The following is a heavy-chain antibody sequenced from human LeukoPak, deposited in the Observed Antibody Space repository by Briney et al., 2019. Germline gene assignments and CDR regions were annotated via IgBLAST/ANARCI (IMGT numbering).Heavy chain of an antibody. CDR2: INPSGGST. CDR1: GYTLTSYY. CDR3: ARFGGGHYDILTGYSYYFDY. V-gene: IGHV1-46*01. D-gene: IGHD3-9*01. Sequence: ASVKVSCKASGYTLTSYYMHWVRQAPGQGLEWTGRINPSGGSTSYAQKFQGRVTMTRDTSTSTVYMELSSLRSEDTAVYYCARFGGGHYDILTGYSYYFDYWGQGTLVTVSS. J-gene: IGHJ4*02.